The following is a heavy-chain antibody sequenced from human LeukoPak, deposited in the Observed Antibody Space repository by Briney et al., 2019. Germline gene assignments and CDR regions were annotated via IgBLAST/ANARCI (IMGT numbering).Heavy chain of an antibody. D-gene: IGHD1-26*01. CDR1: GGSIGTFH. Sequence: SETLSLACSVSGGSIGTFHWHWIRQPPGKGLEWIGYIFTTEVTNYSPSLKSRVTISVDTSKNQFSLRLSSVTAADTAVYYCARSDGIVGEEAWFDPWGQGTLVTVSS. CDR3: ARSDGIVGEEAWFDP. V-gene: IGHV4-4*09. CDR2: IFTTEVT. J-gene: IGHJ5*02.